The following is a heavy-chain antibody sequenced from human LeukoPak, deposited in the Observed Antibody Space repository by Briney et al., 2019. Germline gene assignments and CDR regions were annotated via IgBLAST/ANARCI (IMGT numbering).Heavy chain of an antibody. J-gene: IGHJ1*01. CDR2: ISGSGGST. D-gene: IGHD2-21*01. CDR3: AKDPSVAYCGGDCYPEYFQH. V-gene: IGHV3-23*01. CDR1: GFTFSSYA. Sequence: PGGSPRLSCAASGFTFSSYAMSWVRQAPGKGLEWVSAISGSGGSTYYADSVKGWFTISRDNSKNTLYLQMNSLRAEDTAVYYCAKDPSVAYCGGDCYPEYFQHWGQGTLVTVSS.